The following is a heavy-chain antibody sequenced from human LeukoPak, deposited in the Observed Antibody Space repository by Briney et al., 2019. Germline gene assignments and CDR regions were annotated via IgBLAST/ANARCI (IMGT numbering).Heavy chain of an antibody. CDR2: IYPGDSDT. J-gene: IGHJ2*01. CDR1: GSLFTSYW. CDR3: ARYLSPYWYFDL. Sequence: GAALHISCKGSGSLFTSYWIGWGRQLAGKGLEWMGIIYPGDSDTRYSPSFQGQVTISADKSSSTAYLQWSSLKASDTAMYYCARYLSPYWYFDLWGRGTLVTVSS. D-gene: IGHD3-9*01. V-gene: IGHV5-51*01.